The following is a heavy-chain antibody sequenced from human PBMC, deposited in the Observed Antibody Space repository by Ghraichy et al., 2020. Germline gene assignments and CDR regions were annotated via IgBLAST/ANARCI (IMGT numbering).Heavy chain of an antibody. Sequence: SETLSLTCTVSGGSISSGSLHWSWIRQPAGKGLEWIGRISTSGSTNYDPSLKSRVTISLDTSKNQISLRLSSVTAADAAVYYCAIEAIVGDPGNIYYYGMDVWGQGTTVTVSS. CDR2: ISTSGST. CDR3: AIEAIVGDPGNIYYYGMDV. CDR1: GGSISSGSLH. D-gene: IGHD1-26*01. V-gene: IGHV4-61*02. J-gene: IGHJ6*02.